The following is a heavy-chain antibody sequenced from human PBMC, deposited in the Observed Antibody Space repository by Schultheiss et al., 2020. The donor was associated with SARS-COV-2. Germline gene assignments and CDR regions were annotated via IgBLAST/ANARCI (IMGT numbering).Heavy chain of an antibody. CDR3: ARGRGYSGYDYGVDY. Sequence: LSLTCAVYGGSFSGYYWSWIRQPPGKRLEWISYITSSGTYTNYADSVKGRFTISRDNSKNTLYLQMNSLRAEDTAVYYCARGRGYSGYDYGVDYWGQGTLVTVSS. J-gene: IGHJ4*02. CDR1: GGSFSGYY. V-gene: IGHV3-11*06. D-gene: IGHD5-12*01. CDR2: ITSSGTYT.